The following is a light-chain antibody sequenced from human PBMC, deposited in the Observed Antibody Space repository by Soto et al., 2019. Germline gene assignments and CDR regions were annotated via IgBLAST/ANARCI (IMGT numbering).Light chain of an antibody. CDR1: QSVSSN. J-gene: IGKJ5*01. Sequence: EIVMMQSPATLSVSPGERATLSCRASQSVSSNLAWYQQKPGQAPRLLIYGASTRATGIPARFSGSGSGTEFTLTISSLQSEDFAVYYCQQYTDWPITYGQGTRLEIK. CDR2: GAS. CDR3: QQYTDWPIT. V-gene: IGKV3-15*01.